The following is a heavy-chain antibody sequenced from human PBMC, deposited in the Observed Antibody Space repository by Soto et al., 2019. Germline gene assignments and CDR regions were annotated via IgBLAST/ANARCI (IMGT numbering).Heavy chain of an antibody. V-gene: IGHV4-59*08. CDR3: ARQYGGPKNTINWFDP. CDR1: GGSISSYY. Sequence: SETLSLTCTVSGGSISSYYWSWIRQPPGKGLEWIGYIYYSGSTNYNPSLKSRVTISVDTSKNQFSLKLSSVTAADTAVYYCARQYGGPKNTINWFDPWGQETQVTVSS. CDR2: IYYSGST. D-gene: IGHD4-17*01. J-gene: IGHJ5*02.